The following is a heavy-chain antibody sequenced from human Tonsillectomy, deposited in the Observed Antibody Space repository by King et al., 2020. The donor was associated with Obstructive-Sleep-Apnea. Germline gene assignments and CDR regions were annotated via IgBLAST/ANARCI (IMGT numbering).Heavy chain of an antibody. CDR3: ARNNVYGDSGYYFGMDA. V-gene: IGHV3-21*01. D-gene: IGHD4-17*01. CDR2: ISSTGSKI. CDR1: GFTFSGYS. J-gene: IGHJ6*02. Sequence: VQLVESGGGLVRPGGSLRLSCAASGFTFSGYSMNWVRQAPGKGLEWGSSISSTGSKIFYADSVKGRFTNSRDNAQMSLYLQMNSLRDEDTAVYYCARNNVYGDSGYYFGMDAWGQGTTVTVSS.